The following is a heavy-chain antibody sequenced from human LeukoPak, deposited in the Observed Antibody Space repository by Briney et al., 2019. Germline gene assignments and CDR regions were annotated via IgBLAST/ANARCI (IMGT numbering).Heavy chain of an antibody. D-gene: IGHD3-3*01. CDR3: ARHWDNYDFWSGYSFDP. CDR2: IYYSGST. J-gene: IGHJ5*02. CDR1: GGSFSSSSYY. V-gene: IGHV4-39*01. Sequence: SETLSLTCTVSGGSFSSSSYYWGWIRQPPGKGLEWIGSIYYSGSTYYNPSLKSRVTISVDTSKNQFSLKLSSVTAADPAEYYRARHWDNYDFWSGYSFDPWGQGTLVTVSS.